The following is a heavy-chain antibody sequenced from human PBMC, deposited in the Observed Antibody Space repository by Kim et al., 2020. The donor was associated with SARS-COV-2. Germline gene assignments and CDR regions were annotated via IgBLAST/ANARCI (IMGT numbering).Heavy chain of an antibody. D-gene: IGHD6-6*01. CDR3: ARDISSSSSQPDYGMDV. V-gene: IGHV4-39*07. CDR2: IYYSGST. CDR1: GGSISSSSYY. J-gene: IGHJ6*02. Sequence: SETLSLTCTVSGGSISSSSYYWGWIRQPPGKGLEWIGSIYYSGSTYYNPSLKSRVTISVDTSKNQFSLKLSSVTAADTAVYYCARDISSSSSQPDYGMDVWGQGTTVTVSS.